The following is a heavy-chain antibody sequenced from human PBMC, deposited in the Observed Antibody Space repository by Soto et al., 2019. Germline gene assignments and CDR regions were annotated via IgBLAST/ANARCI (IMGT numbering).Heavy chain of an antibody. V-gene: IGHV1-46*01. CDR3: ARGRSITIFGVVIIGDY. J-gene: IGHJ4*02. CDR1: GYTFTRYY. Sequence: VPVKLACNASGYTFTRYYMHWVRQAPGQWLEWMGIINPSGGSTSYAQKFQGRVTMTRDTSTSTVYMELSSLRSEDTAVYYCARGRSITIFGVVIIGDYWGQGTLVTVSS. D-gene: IGHD3-3*01. CDR2: INPSGGST.